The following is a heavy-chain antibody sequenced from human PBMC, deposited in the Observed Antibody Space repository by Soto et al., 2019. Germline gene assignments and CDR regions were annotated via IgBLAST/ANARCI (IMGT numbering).Heavy chain of an antibody. CDR3: ATDLFLYGDYGVDY. CDR1: GYTFTSYG. CDR2: ISAYNGNT. V-gene: IGHV1-18*01. D-gene: IGHD4-17*01. J-gene: IGHJ4*02. Sequence: GASVKVSCKASGYTFTSYGISWVRQAPGQGLEWMGWISAYNGNTNYAQKLQGRVTMTTDTSTSTAYMELRSLRSDDTAVYYCATDLFLYGDYGVDYWGQGTLVTVSS.